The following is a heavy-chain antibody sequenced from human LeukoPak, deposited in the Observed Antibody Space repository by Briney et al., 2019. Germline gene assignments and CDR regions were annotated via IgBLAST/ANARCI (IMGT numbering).Heavy chain of an antibody. D-gene: IGHD1-1*01. Sequence: GGSLRLSCIVSGFTFSNAWMNRLRQAPGRGLEWVGRIKSKTDDGTIDYAAPLKGTFTISRDYSKNTLYLQMNTLKTEDTAVYYCADYNNPAGCFDPWGQGTLVTVSS. CDR1: GFTFSNAW. CDR2: IKSKTDDGTI. J-gene: IGHJ5*02. V-gene: IGHV3-15*07. CDR3: ADYNNPAGCFDP.